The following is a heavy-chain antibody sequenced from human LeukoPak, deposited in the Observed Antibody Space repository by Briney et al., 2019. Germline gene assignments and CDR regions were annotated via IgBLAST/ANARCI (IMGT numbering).Heavy chain of an antibody. Sequence: SETLSLTRAVSGGSFSGNYWSWIRQPPGKGLEWMGEVNHSRSANYNPSLKSRVAITVDTTTTQSPLMRSSMTAADTAVQYVTRTSRRWYLRAFDIWGQGTMVTVSS. CDR1: GGSFSGNY. V-gene: IGHV4-34*01. J-gene: IGHJ3*02. CDR2: VNHSRSA. D-gene: IGHD6-13*01. CDR3: TRTSRRWYLRAFDI.